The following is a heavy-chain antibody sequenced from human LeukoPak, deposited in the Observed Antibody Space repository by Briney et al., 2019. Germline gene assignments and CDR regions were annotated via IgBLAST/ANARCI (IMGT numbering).Heavy chain of an antibody. V-gene: IGHV4-59*01. D-gene: IGHD2-2*01. CDR2: IYYSGST. CDR3: AKDLPYCSSTSCYDDAFDI. J-gene: IGHJ3*02. CDR1: GGPISSYY. Sequence: PSETLSLTCTVSGGPISSYYWSWIRQPPGKGLEWIGYIYYSGSTNYNPSLKSRVTISVDTSKNQFSLKLSSVTAADTAVYYCAKDLPYCSSTSCYDDAFDIWGQGTMVTVSS.